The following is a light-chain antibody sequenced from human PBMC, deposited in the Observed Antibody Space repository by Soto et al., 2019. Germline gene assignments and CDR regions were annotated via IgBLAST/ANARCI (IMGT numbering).Light chain of an antibody. CDR2: DAS. CDR3: QQSYSTPPT. Sequence: DIQMTQSPSSLSASVGDRVTITCRASQSISSYLNWYQQKPGKAPKLLIYDASSLQSGVPSRFSGSGSGTDFTLTISSLQPEDCATYYCQQSYSTPPTFGQGTKVEIK. J-gene: IGKJ1*01. CDR1: QSISSY. V-gene: IGKV1-39*01.